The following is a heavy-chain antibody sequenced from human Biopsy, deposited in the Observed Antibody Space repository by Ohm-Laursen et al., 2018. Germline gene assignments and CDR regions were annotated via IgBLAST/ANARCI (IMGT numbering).Heavy chain of an antibody. V-gene: IGHV3-23*01. D-gene: IGHD2-15*01. CDR3: AKTFHGSSFLYDY. CDR2: LSGSGGTT. CDR1: GFTFSSYG. Sequence: SLRLSCAAFGFTFSSYGMSWVRQAPGKGLEWASVLSGSGGTTYYADSVKGRFTISRDNSKNTLYLQMNSLTAEDTAVYYCAKTFHGSSFLYDYWGQGTLVTVSS. J-gene: IGHJ4*02.